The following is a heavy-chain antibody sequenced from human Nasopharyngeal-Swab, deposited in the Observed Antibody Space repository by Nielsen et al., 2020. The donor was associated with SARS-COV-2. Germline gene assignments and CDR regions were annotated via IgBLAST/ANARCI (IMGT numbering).Heavy chain of an antibody. CDR3: ARVRGPGFYYYYMDV. Sequence: WIRQPPGKGLEWIGYIYYSGGTYYNPSLKSRVTISVDTSKNQFSLKLSSVTAADTAVYYCARVRGPGFYYYYMDVWGKGTTVTVSS. D-gene: IGHD2-15*01. CDR2: IYYSGGT. V-gene: IGHV4-30-4*01. J-gene: IGHJ6*03.